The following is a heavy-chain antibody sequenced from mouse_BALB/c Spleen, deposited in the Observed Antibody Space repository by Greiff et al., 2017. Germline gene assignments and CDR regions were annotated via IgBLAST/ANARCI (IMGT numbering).Heavy chain of an antibody. Sequence: VQLKQSGAELVRPGSSVKISCKASGYAFSSYWMNWVKQRPGQGLEWIGQIYPGDGDTNYNGKFKGKATLTADKSSSTAYMQLSSLTSEDSAVYFCARRGGNYGYAMDYWGQGTSVTVSS. CDR2: IYPGDGDT. V-gene: IGHV1-80*01. J-gene: IGHJ4*01. CDR1: GYAFSSYW. D-gene: IGHD2-1*01. CDR3: ARRGGNYGYAMDY.